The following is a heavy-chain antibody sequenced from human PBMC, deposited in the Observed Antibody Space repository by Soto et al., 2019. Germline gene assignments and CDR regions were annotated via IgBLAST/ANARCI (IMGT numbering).Heavy chain of an antibody. CDR2: ISGSGGST. Sequence: GWSVRLSCADSGFTVSSYAMSWVRQAPGKGLEWVSAISGSGGSTYYADSVKGRFTISRDNSKNTLYLQMNSLRAEDTAVYYCAKEIVVVPAAMDGYFDYWGQGTLVTVSS. CDR1: GFTVSSYA. CDR3: AKEIVVVPAAMDGYFDY. J-gene: IGHJ4*02. D-gene: IGHD2-2*01. V-gene: IGHV3-23*01.